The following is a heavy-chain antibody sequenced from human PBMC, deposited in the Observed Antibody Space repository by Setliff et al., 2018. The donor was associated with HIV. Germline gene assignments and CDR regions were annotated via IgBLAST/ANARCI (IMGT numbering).Heavy chain of an antibody. J-gene: IGHJ4*02. D-gene: IGHD3-22*01. CDR1: GYRFADYY. Sequence: ASVKVSCKASGYRFADYYIHWVRQAPGQGLEWMGWMNSYGLNTGHAQNFQGRLTMTSNTSINTAYMELRSLRSDDTAVYYCARHASTWYYESSGPHFDYWGQGTLVTVS. CDR2: MNSYGLNT. V-gene: IGHV1-8*02. CDR3: ARHASTWYYESSGPHFDY.